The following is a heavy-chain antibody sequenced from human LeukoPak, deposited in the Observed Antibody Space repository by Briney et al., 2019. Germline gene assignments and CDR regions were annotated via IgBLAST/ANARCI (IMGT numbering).Heavy chain of an antibody. CDR2: INPNSGGT. CDR3: ARDYRWSSSWGGMDY. CDR1: GYTFTGYY. J-gene: IGHJ4*02. D-gene: IGHD6-13*01. V-gene: IGHV1-2*06. Sequence: GASVKVSCKASGYTFTGYYMHWVRQAPGQGLEWMGRINPNSGGTNYAQKLQGRVTMTTDTSTSTAYMELRSLRSDDTAVYYCARDYRWSSSWGGMDYWGQGTLVTVSS.